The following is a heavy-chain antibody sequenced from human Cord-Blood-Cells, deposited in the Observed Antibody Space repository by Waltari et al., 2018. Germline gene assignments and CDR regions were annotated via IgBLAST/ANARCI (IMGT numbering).Heavy chain of an antibody. J-gene: IGHJ4*02. Sequence: QLQLQESGPGLVKPSETLSLTCTVSGGPISSSSYYWGWIRQPPGKGLEWIGSIYYSGSTYYNPSLKSRVTISVDTSKNQFSLKLSSVTAADTAVYYCARPLDSSGFDYWGQGTLDTVSS. V-gene: IGHV4-39*01. CDR2: IYYSGST. CDR3: ARPLDSSGFDY. CDR1: GGPISSSSYY. D-gene: IGHD6-19*01.